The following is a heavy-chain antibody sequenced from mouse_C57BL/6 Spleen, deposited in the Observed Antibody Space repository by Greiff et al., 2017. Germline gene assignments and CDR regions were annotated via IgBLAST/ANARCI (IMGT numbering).Heavy chain of an antibody. CDR2: FHPYNDDT. CDR3: ARGYYGSSSYWYFDV. Sequence: QVQLQQSGAELVKPGASVKMSCKASGYTFTTYPIEWMKQNHGKSLEWIGNFHPYNDDTKYNEKFKGKATLTVEKSSSTVYLELSRLTSDDSAVYYCARGYYGSSSYWYFDVWGTGTTVTVSS. D-gene: IGHD1-1*01. CDR1: GYTFTTYP. V-gene: IGHV1-47*01. J-gene: IGHJ1*03.